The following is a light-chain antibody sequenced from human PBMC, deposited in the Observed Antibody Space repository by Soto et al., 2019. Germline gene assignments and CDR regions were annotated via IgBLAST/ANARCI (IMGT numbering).Light chain of an antibody. CDR3: LQNNSYPVT. CDR2: AAS. V-gene: IGKV1-17*01. J-gene: IGKJ1*01. CDR1: QGFSHD. Sequence: DIQMTQSPSSLSASVGSRVTITCRASQGFSHDQGWYQQKPGKAPKRLIYAASSLQSGVPSRFSGSGSGTEFTLTISSLQPEDFATYYCLQNNSYPVTFGQGTKVEIK.